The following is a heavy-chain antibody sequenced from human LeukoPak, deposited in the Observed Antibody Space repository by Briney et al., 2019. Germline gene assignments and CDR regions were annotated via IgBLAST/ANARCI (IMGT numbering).Heavy chain of an antibody. J-gene: IGHJ5*02. CDR2: IYHSGST. D-gene: IGHD3-10*01. CDR3: ARDYVLLWFGARNGAWFDP. V-gene: IGHV4-30-2*01. CDR1: GGSISSGGYS. Sequence: SQTLSLTCAVAGGSISSGGYSWSWIRQPPGKGLEWIGYIYHSGSTYYNPSLKSRVTISVDRSKNQFSLKLSSVTAADTAVYYCARDYVLLWFGARNGAWFDPWGQGTLVTVSS.